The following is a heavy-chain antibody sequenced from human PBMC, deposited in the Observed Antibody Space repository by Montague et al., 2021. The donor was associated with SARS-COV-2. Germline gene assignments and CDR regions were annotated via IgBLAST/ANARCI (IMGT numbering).Heavy chain of an antibody. V-gene: IGHV4-59*08. CDR1: GGSIRNYF. CDR3: ARQDNREGGFDI. Sequence: SETLSLTCSVSGGSIRNYFWSWIRQPPGKGLEWIGYVHDSGSTIYNPSLSSRVTIPVDTSKNQFSLKMSSVTAADTAVYYCARQDNREGGFDIWGQGTKVIVSS. CDR2: VHDSGST. D-gene: IGHD1-14*01. J-gene: IGHJ3*02.